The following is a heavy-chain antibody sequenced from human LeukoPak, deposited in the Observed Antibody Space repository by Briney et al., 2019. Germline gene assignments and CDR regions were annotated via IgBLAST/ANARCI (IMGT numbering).Heavy chain of an antibody. J-gene: IGHJ5*02. CDR2: IIPIFGTA. Sequence: GSSVKVSCKASGGTFSSYAIRWVRQAPGQGFEWMGGIIPIFGTANYAQKFQGRVTITTDESTSTAYMELSSLRSEDTAVYYCARGKAPDSSSWYAWFDPWGQGTLVTVSS. D-gene: IGHD6-13*01. CDR3: ARGKAPDSSSWYAWFDP. V-gene: IGHV1-69*05. CDR1: GGTFSSYA.